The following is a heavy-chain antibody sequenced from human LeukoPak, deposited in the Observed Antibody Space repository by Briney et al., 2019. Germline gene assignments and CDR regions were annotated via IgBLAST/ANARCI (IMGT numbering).Heavy chain of an antibody. D-gene: IGHD3-9*01. J-gene: IGHJ4*02. CDR3: ARQVDWAFDY. Sequence: AGSLRLSCAASGFTFSSYTMNWVRQAPGKGLEWVSSITSSSSYIYYARSLKGRFTISRDNAKNSLYLQMNSLRAEDTAVYYCARQVDWAFDYWGQGTLVTVSS. CDR1: GFTFSSYT. CDR2: ITSSSSYI. V-gene: IGHV3-21*01.